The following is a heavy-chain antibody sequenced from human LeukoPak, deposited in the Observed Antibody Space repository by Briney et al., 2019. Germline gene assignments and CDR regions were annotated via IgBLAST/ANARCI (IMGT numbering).Heavy chain of an antibody. Sequence: SSETLSLTCTVSGGSISSHYWSWIRQPPGKGLEWIGYIYYSGSTDYNPSLKSRVSISVDTSKNQFSLKLSSVTAADTAVYYCARDQGQLWSDWFDPWGQGTLVTVSS. CDR2: IYYSGST. V-gene: IGHV4-59*11. D-gene: IGHD3-10*02. CDR3: ARDQGQLWSDWFDP. J-gene: IGHJ5*02. CDR1: GGSISSHY.